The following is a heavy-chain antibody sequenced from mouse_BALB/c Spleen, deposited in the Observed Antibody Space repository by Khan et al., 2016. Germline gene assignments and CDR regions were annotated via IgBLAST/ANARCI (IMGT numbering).Heavy chain of an antibody. D-gene: IGHD1-1*01. CDR3: AGPFTTGFAY. J-gene: IGHJ3*01. CDR1: GFDFSRYW. V-gene: IGHV4-1*02. CDR2: INPDSSTI. Sequence: EVKLEESGGGLVQPGGSLKLSCAASGFDFSRYWMSWVRQAPGKGLEWIGEINPDSSTINYTPSLKDKFILSRDNAKNTLYLQMSRVGSKETALYYCAGPFTTGFAYWGQGTLVTVSA.